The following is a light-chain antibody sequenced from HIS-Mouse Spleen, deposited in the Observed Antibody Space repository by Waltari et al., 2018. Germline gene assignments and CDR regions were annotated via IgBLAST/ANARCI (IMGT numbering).Light chain of an antibody. CDR1: AFPKQY. V-gene: IGLV3-25*03. CDR3: QSADSSGTWV. CDR2: KDS. J-gene: IGLJ3*02. Sequence: SYELTQPPSVSVSPGQTARITCSGDAFPKQYAYWYQQKPGQAPVLGIYKDSERPSGVAGRFSGSSSGTTVTLTISGVQAEDEADYYCQSADSSGTWVFGGGTKLTVL.